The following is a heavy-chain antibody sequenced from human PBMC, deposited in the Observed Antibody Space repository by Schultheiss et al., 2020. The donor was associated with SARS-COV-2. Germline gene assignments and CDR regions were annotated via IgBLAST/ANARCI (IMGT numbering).Heavy chain of an antibody. Sequence: GGSLRLSCAASGFTFSDYFMSWIRQAPGKGLEWVAVISYDGSNKYYADSVKGRFTISRDNSKNTLYLQMNSLRAEDTAVYYCARDIIDSVVVISYYYYYGMDVWGQGTTVTVSS. D-gene: IGHD3-22*01. V-gene: IGHV3-30-3*01. CDR3: ARDIIDSVVVISYYYYYGMDV. CDR2: ISYDGSNK. J-gene: IGHJ6*02. CDR1: GFTFSDYF.